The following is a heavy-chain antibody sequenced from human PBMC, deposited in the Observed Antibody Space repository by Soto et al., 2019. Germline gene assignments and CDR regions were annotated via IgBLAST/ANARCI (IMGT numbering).Heavy chain of an antibody. CDR1: GFTFSKYG. CDR2: IWYDGSHS. Sequence: RLSCAASGFTFSKYGMHWVRQAPSKGLEWVAVIWYDGSHSYHADSVKGRFTISRDNAKNTLYLQMNSLRDEDTAVYYCARDHYCDYATIDYCGDGTLVTVSS. CDR3: ARDHYCDYATIDY. J-gene: IGHJ4*01. D-gene: IGHD4-17*01. V-gene: IGHV3-33*01.